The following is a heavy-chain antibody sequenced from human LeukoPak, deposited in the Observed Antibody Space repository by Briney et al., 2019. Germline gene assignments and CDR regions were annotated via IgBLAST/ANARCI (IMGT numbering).Heavy chain of an antibody. J-gene: IGHJ6*03. V-gene: IGHV1-8*03. CDR1: GYTFTSYD. CDR3: ARADSSSWYSYYYYYMDV. Sequence: ASVKVSCKASGYTFTSYDINWVRQATGQGLEWMGWMNPNSGNTGYAQKFQGRVTITRNTSISTAYMELSSLRSEDTAVYYCARADSSSWYSYYYYYMDVWGKGTTVTVSS. CDR2: MNPNSGNT. D-gene: IGHD6-13*01.